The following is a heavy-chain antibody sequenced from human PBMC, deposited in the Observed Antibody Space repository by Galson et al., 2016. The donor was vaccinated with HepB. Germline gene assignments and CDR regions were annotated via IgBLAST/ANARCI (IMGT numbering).Heavy chain of an antibody. J-gene: IGHJ4*02. V-gene: IGHV4-61*01. CDR3: AKGTTDLGDD. CDR2: TYSGRSN. D-gene: IGHD4-11*01. CDR1: GGSVNSDQYH. Sequence: SETLSLTCSVSGGSVNSDQYHWSWIRQPPGKGLQWLGHTYSGRSNTYNPSLKSRVTISIDTSKNQFSLTLSPVTAADTAVYYCAKGTTDLGDDWGQGIVVTVSS.